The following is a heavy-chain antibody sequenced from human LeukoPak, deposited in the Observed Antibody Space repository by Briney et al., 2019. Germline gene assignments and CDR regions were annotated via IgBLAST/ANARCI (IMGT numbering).Heavy chain of an antibody. CDR2: IIPILGIA. Sequence: SSVTVPCKASGGTFSSYAIIWVRQAPGQGLEWMGRIIPILGIANYAQKFQGRVTITADKSTSTAYMELSSLRSEDTAVYYCARDRPAYLRVGENWGAGALLTVSS. J-gene: IGHJ1*01. V-gene: IGHV1-69*04. CDR3: ARDRPAYLRVGEN. CDR1: GGTFSSYA. D-gene: IGHD4-17*01.